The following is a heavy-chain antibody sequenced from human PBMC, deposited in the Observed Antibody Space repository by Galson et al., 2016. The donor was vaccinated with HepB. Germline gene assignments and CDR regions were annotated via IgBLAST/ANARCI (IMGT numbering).Heavy chain of an antibody. D-gene: IGHD2-15*01. Sequence: SVKVSCKASGYSFTGYYMHWVRQAPGQGLEWMGWINPNSGGTNYAQKFQGWVTMTRDTSISTAYMELRRLRSGASAVYYCARGSCSGGSCYAPAGYYYYYGLDVWGQGTTVTVSS. CDR2: INPNSGGT. J-gene: IGHJ6*02. CDR3: ARGSCSGGSCYAPAGYYYYYGLDV. CDR1: GYSFTGYY. V-gene: IGHV1-2*04.